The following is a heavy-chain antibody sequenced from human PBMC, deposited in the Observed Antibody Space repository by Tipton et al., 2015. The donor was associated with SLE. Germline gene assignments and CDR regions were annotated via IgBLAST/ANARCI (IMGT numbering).Heavy chain of an antibody. CDR1: GYSISSGYY. D-gene: IGHD2-21*02. J-gene: IGHJ5*02. Sequence: TLSLTCAVSGYSISSGYYWGWIRQPPGKGLEWIGSIYHSGSTNYNPSLKSRVTISVDTSKNQFSLKLSSVTAADTAVYYCASLAYCGGDCYSRWFDPWGQGTLVTVSS. V-gene: IGHV4-38-2*01. CDR3: ASLAYCGGDCYSRWFDP. CDR2: IYHSGST.